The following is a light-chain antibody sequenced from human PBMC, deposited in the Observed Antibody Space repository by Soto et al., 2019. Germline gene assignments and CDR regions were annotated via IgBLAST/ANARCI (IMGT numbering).Light chain of an antibody. CDR2: GAS. V-gene: IGKV3-20*01. J-gene: IGKJ1*01. CDR1: QSVSSSY. CDR3: QQYGSSSWT. Sequence: EIVLTQSPGTLSLSPGERATLSCRASQSVSSSYLAWYQQQPGQAPRLLIYGASSRATGIPDRFSGSGSGTDFTLTISRLEPEDFAVYYYQQYGSSSWTFGQGTKVEIK.